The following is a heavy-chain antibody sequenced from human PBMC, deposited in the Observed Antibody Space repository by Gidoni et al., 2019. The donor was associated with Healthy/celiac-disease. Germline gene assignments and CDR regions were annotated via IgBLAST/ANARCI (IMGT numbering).Heavy chain of an antibody. CDR3: ARGKVSWFGEFLPP. Sequence: QVQLVESGGGVVQPGRSLRLSCAASGFTFSSYGMHWVRQAPGKGLEWVAVIWYDGSNKYYADSVKGRFTISRDNSKNTLYLQMNSLRAEDTAVYYCARGKVSWFGEFLPPWGQGTLVTVSS. CDR2: IWYDGSNK. CDR1: GFTFSSYG. V-gene: IGHV3-33*01. J-gene: IGHJ4*02. D-gene: IGHD3-10*01.